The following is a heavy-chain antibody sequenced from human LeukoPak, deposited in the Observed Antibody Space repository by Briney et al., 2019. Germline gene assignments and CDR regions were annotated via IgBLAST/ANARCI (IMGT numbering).Heavy chain of an antibody. V-gene: IGHV4-4*07. J-gene: IGHJ6*03. CDR2: IFHSGST. CDR3: ARARWFGNRNMDV. D-gene: IGHD3-10*01. CDR1: GGSISGYY. Sequence: SETLSLTCTVSGGSISGYYWNWIRQPAGKGLEWIGRIFHSGSTNYNPSLNSRVTMSVDTSKNQFSLKLSSVTAADTAVYYCARARWFGNRNMDVWGKGTTVTVSS.